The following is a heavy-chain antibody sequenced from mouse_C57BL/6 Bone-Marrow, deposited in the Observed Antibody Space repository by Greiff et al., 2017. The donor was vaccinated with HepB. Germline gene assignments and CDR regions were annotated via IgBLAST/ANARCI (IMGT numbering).Heavy chain of an antibody. CDR3: ARRYSNPYYYAMDY. CDR1: GYTFTSYW. CDR2: IDASDSYT. Sequence: QVQLQQPGAELVKPGASVKLSCKASGYTFTSYWMQWVKQRPGQGLEWIGEIDASDSYTNYNQKFKGKATLTVDTSSSTAYMQLSSLTSEDSAVYYCARRYSNPYYYAMDYWGQGTSVTVSS. D-gene: IGHD2-5*01. J-gene: IGHJ4*01. V-gene: IGHV1-50*01.